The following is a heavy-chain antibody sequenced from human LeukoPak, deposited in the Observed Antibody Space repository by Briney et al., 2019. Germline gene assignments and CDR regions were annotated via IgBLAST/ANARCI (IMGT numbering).Heavy chain of an antibody. CDR2: ISSSSDYI. CDR3: ARDLGWGREPGRSFDY. D-gene: IGHD3-16*01. V-gene: IGHV3-21*01. CDR1: GFTFSSYS. J-gene: IGHJ4*02. Sequence: GGSLRLSCAASGFTFSSYSLNWVRQAPGKGLEWVSSISSSSDYIYYADSVKGRFTISRDNAKNSLYLQMNSLRAEDTAVYYCARDLGWGREPGRSFDYWGQGTLVTVSS.